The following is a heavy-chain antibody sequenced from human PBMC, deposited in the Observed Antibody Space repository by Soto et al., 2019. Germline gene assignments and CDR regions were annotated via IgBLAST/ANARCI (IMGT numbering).Heavy chain of an antibody. D-gene: IGHD1-1*01. CDR3: ATDPDEDQLNPGGSFDS. Sequence: GGSLRLSCAASGFTFSGHAVHWVRQAPGKGLEWLATISHNTKNTYYADSMKGRFSISRDNPKNTLYLQINSLRADDTAVYYCATDPDEDQLNPGGSFDSWGQGTLVTVYS. CDR2: ISHNTKNT. J-gene: IGHJ5*02. CDR1: GFTFSGHA. V-gene: IGHV3-30*04.